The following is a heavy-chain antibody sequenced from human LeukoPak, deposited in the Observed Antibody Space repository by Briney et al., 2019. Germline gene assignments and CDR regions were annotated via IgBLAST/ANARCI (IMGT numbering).Heavy chain of an antibody. CDR1: GGTFSSYA. V-gene: IGHV1-69*05. CDR3: ARAPTYYYGSGSYEHFDY. CDR2: ITPIFGTA. J-gene: IGHJ4*02. Sequence: ASVKVSCKASGGTFSSYAISWVRQAPGQGLEWMGGITPIFGTANYAQKFQGRVTITTDESTSTGYMELSSLRSEDTAVYYCARAPTYYYGSGSYEHFDYWGQGTLVTVSS. D-gene: IGHD3-10*01.